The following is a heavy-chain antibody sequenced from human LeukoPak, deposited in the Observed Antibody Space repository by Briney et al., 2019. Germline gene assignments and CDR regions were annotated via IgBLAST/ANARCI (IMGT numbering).Heavy chain of an antibody. Sequence: ASVKVSCKASGYTFTSYHVHWVRQAHGQGLEWMGWINPNNGGTNCAKNFQGRVTMTRDTSISTAYLDLSSLRSDDTAVYYCAKGNYCVWGSYRGSLDYSGKGAPVTVSS. J-gene: IGHJ4*02. CDR1: GYTFTSYH. CDR3: AKGNYCVWGSYRGSLDY. V-gene: IGHV1-2*02. CDR2: INPNNGGT. D-gene: IGHD3-16*01.